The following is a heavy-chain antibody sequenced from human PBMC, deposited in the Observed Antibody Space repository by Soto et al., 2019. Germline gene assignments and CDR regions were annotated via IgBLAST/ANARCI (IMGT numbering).Heavy chain of an antibody. V-gene: IGHV1-18*04. CDR3: AREGILGLFDAYDL. CDR2: ISTHNGNT. D-gene: IGHD3-3*01. J-gene: IGHJ3*01. Sequence: QDQLVQSGAEVKKPGASVKVSCKASVFTSSGISWVRQAPGQRLEWMGWISTHNGNTIYAQKFQARVIMTMDTSTTTVYMELRSLRPDDTAVYLCAREGILGLFDAYDLWGQGTMVTVSS. CDR1: VFTSSG.